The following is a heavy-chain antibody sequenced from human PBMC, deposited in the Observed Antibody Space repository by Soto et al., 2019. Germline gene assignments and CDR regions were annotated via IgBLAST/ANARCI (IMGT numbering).Heavy chain of an antibody. Sequence: QVQLVQSGAEVKKPGASVKVSCKASGYTFTSYDINWVLQATGQGLEWMGWMNPNSGNTGYAQKFQGRVTMTRNTSISTAYMELSSLRSEDTAVYYCARYYYDSSGYYVWFDPWGQGTLVTVSS. CDR1: GYTFTSYD. J-gene: IGHJ5*02. CDR2: MNPNSGNT. D-gene: IGHD3-22*01. V-gene: IGHV1-8*01. CDR3: ARYYYDSSGYYVWFDP.